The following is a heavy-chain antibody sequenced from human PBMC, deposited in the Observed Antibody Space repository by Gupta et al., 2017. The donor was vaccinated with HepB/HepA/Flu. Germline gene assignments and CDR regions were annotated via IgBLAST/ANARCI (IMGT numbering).Heavy chain of an antibody. V-gene: IGHV3-23*01. CDR2: ISGSGISI. CDR1: GFTFSSYA. D-gene: IGHD3-22*01. J-gene: IGHJ4*01. Sequence: EVQLLESGGGLVQPGGSLRLSCAASGFTFSSYAMSWVRQAPGEGLEWVSTISGSGISIYYADAVKGRFTISRDNAKNTLYLQMKRLRAEDTAVYYCAKDRGSSGYYGDYWGHGTLVTVSS. CDR3: AKDRGSSGYYGDY.